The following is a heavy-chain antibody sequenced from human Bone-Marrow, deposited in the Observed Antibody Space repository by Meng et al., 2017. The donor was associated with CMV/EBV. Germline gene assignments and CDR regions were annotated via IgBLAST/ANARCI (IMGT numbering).Heavy chain of an antibody. CDR3: TRGLGDSSWYDQGEY. Sequence: ASVKVSCKTSGYTFTSFDINWVRQATGQGLEWMGWMNPNSGITGYAQKFQGRVTMTRNTSISTAYMELSSLRSEDTAVYYCTRGLGDSSWYDQGEYWGQGTLVTVSS. D-gene: IGHD6-13*01. CDR2: MNPNSGIT. V-gene: IGHV1-8*01. J-gene: IGHJ4*02. CDR1: GYTFTSFD.